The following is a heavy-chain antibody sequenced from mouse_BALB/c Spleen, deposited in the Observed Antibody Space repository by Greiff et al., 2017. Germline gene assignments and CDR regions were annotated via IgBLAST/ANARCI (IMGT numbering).Heavy chain of an antibody. CDR3: TRDGNGNYAY. Sequence: EVKVEESGGGLVKPGGSLKLSCAASGFTFSSYTMSWVRQTPEKRLEWVATISSGGSYTYYPDSVKGRFTISRDNAKNTLYLQMSSLKSEDTAMYYCTRDGNGNYAYWGQGTLVTVSA. J-gene: IGHJ3*01. D-gene: IGHD2-1*01. CDR1: GFTFSSYT. V-gene: IGHV5-6-4*01. CDR2: ISSGGSYT.